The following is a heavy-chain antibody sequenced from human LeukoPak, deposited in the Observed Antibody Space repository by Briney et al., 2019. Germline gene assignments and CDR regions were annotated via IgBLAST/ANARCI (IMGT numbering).Heavy chain of an antibody. J-gene: IGHJ4*02. CDR1: GYTFTSYG. Sequence: ASVKVSCKASGYTFTSYGISWVRQAPGQGLEWMGWISAYNGNTNYAQKLQGRVTMTTDTSTSTAYMELRSLRPDDTAVYYCARVGLVVPAAILYYFDYWGQGTLVTVSS. CDR2: ISAYNGNT. V-gene: IGHV1-18*01. CDR3: ARVGLVVPAAILYYFDY. D-gene: IGHD2-2*01.